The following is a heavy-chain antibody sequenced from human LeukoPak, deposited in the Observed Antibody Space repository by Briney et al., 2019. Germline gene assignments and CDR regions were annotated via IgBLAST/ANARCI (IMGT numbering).Heavy chain of an antibody. CDR1: GFTFSDYY. J-gene: IGHJ4*02. V-gene: IGHV3-11*04. D-gene: IGHD3-10*01. CDR3: ARVFGCGSVGYFDS. CDR2: ISSSGSTI. Sequence: GGSLRLSCAASGFTFSDYYMNWIRQAPGKGLEWVSYISSSGSTIYYADSMKGRFTISRDNAKNSQYLQMNSLRAEDTAAYYCARVFGCGSVGYFDSWGQGTLVTVSS.